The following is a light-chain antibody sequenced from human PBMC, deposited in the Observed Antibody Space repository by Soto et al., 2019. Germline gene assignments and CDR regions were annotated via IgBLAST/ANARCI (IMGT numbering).Light chain of an antibody. CDR3: SSFTSSSPYV. Sequence: QSVLTQPASVSGSPGQSITLLCTGTSSDFAIYNSVSWYQQHPGKAPKLMIHDVTNRPSGVSGRFSGSRSGNTASLTISGLQAEDEADYYCSSFTSSSPYVFGPGTKLTVL. CDR2: DVT. CDR1: SSDFAIYNS. V-gene: IGLV2-14*01. J-gene: IGLJ1*01.